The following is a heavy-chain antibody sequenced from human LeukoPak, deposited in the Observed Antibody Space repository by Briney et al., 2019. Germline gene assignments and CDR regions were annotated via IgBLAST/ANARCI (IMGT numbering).Heavy chain of an antibody. J-gene: IGHJ5*02. D-gene: IGHD5-12*01. Sequence: PGGSLRLSCAASGFTFSSYWMSWVRQAPGKGLEWVANIKQDGSEKYYVGSVKGRFTISRDNAKNSLYLQMNSLRAEDTAVYYCARDGSLRGYSGYPNWFDPWGQGTLVTVSS. V-gene: IGHV3-7*01. CDR2: IKQDGSEK. CDR1: GFTFSSYW. CDR3: ARDGSLRGYSGYPNWFDP.